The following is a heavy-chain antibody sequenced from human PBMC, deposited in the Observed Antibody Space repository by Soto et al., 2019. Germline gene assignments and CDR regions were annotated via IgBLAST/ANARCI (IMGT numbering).Heavy chain of an antibody. Sequence: RGESLKISCKGSGYSFTSYWISWVRQMPGKGLEWMGRIDPSDSYTNYSPSFQGHVTISADKSISTAYLQWSSLKASDTAMYYCARIGARVYSSSWYGGGYYYYGMDVWGQGTTVTVSS. CDR1: GYSFTSYW. CDR3: ARIGARVYSSSWYGGGYYYYGMDV. V-gene: IGHV5-10-1*01. D-gene: IGHD6-13*01. CDR2: IDPSDSYT. J-gene: IGHJ6*02.